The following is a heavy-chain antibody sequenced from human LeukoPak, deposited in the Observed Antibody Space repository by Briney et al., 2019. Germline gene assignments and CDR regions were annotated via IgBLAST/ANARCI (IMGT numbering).Heavy chain of an antibody. Sequence: GGSLRLFCAASGFTVTDNYMNWVRQSSGKGLEWVSVIYGGGDTKYADSVKGRFIISRDTSKNTVYLQMNSLGAEDTAVYYCVREAVMPVAPRTIGTSGRPLYEYYGLDVWGQGTTVTVSS. D-gene: IGHD6-13*01. V-gene: IGHV3-53*01. CDR1: GFTVTDNY. CDR2: IYGGGDT. CDR3: VREAVMPVAPRTIGTSGRPLYEYYGLDV. J-gene: IGHJ6*02.